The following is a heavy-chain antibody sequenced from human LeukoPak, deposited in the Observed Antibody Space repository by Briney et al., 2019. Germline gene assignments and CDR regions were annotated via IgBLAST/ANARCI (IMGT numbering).Heavy chain of an antibody. V-gene: IGHV1-46*01. CDR2: INPSGGST. J-gene: IGHJ3*02. D-gene: IGHD2-8*01. Sequence: ASVKVSCKASGYTFTSYYMHWVRQAPGQGFEWMGIINPSGGSTSYAQKFQGRVTMTRDTSTSTVYMELSSLRSEDTAVYYCAGDPRGVKDAFDIWGQGTMVTVSS. CDR1: GYTFTSYY. CDR3: AGDPRGVKDAFDI.